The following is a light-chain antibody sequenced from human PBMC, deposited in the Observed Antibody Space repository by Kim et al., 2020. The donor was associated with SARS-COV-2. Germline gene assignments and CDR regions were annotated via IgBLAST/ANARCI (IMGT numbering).Light chain of an antibody. J-gene: IGKJ3*01. CDR1: KSVSSSY. V-gene: IGKV3-20*01. Sequence: PGERATHYCKDSKSVSSSYLAWEQQKPGQAPRLLMYGATRRATGMPERFSGSGSGTDFTLTISRVEPEEFAVYYCQQYGSSPLFTFGPGTKVDIK. CDR3: QQYGSSPLFT. CDR2: GAT.